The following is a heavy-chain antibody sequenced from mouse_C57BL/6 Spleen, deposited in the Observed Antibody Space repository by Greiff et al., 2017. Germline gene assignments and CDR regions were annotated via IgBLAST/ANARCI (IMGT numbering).Heavy chain of an antibody. CDR1: GYTFTDYY. D-gene: IGHD4-1*01. Sequence: EVQLQQSGPELVKPGASVKISCKASGYTFTDYYMNWVKQSHGKSLEWIGDINPNNGGTSYNQKFKGKATLTVDKSSSTAYMELRSLTSDDSAVYYCARRANWDAYFDYWGQGTTLTVSS. J-gene: IGHJ2*01. V-gene: IGHV1-26*01. CDR3: ARRANWDAYFDY. CDR2: INPNNGGT.